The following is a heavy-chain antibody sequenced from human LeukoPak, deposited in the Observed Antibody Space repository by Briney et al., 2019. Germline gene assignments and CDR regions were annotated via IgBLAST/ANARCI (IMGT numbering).Heavy chain of an antibody. D-gene: IGHD3-22*01. Sequence: SETLSLTCAVYGGSFSGYYWSWIRQPPGKGLEWIGEINHSGSTNYNPSLKSRVTISVDTSKNQFSLKLSSVTAADTAVYYCASQYYYDSSGYYVDYWGQGTLVTVSS. J-gene: IGHJ4*02. CDR2: INHSGST. V-gene: IGHV4-34*01. CDR3: ASQYYYDSSGYYVDY. CDR1: GGSFSGYY.